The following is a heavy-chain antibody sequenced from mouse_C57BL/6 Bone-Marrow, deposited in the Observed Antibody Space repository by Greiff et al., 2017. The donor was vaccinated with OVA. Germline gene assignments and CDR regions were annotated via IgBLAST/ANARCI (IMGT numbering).Heavy chain of an antibody. CDR1: GFTFSSYG. D-gene: IGHD2-4*01. CDR2: ISSGGSYT. CDR3: ARRPYDYPYAMDY. Sequence: EVKVVESGGDLVKPGGSLKLSCAASGFTFSSYGMSWVRQTPDKRLEWVATISSGGSYTYYPDSVKGRFTISRDNAKNTLYLQMSSLKSEDTAMYYCARRPYDYPYAMDYWGQGTSVTVSS. V-gene: IGHV5-6*02. J-gene: IGHJ4*01.